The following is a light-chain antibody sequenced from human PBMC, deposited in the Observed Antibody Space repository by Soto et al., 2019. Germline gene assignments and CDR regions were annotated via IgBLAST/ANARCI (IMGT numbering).Light chain of an antibody. V-gene: IGKV1-33*01. CDR1: QDISNY. CDR2: DAS. Sequence: DIQMTQSPSSLSASVGDRVTITCQASQDISNYLNWYQQRPGKAPKLLIYDASNLAPGVPSRFSGSGSGTDFTFTISSLQPEDTATYYCQQYANLPPLFGGGTKVEIK. CDR3: QQYANLPPL. J-gene: IGKJ4*01.